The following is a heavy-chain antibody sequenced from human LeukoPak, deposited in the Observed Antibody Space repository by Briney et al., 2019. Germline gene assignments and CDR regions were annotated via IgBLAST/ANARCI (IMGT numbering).Heavy chain of an antibody. J-gene: IGHJ6*03. D-gene: IGHD7-27*01. V-gene: IGHV4-61*02. CDR1: GGSISSGSYY. CDR3: ARDRLLPRHRTGDPGPNYYYYMDV. Sequence: SETLSLTCTVSGGSISSGSYYWSWIRQPAGKGLEWIGRIYTSGSTNYNPSLKSRVTISVDTSKNQFSLKLSSVTAADTAVYYCARDRLLPRHRTGDPGPNYYYYMDVWGKGTTVTVSS. CDR2: IYTSGST.